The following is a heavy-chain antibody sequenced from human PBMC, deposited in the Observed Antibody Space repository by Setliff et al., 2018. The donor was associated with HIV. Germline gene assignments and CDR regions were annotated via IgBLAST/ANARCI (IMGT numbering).Heavy chain of an antibody. J-gene: IGHJ4*02. CDR2: IHTTGST. V-gene: IGHV4-4*07. D-gene: IGHD3-10*01. CDR1: GGSISSYY. CDR3: ARRHPPDGFWEEDY. Sequence: SETLSLTCTVSGGSISSYYWSWIRLPAGKGLGWIGQIHTTGSTNYNPSLKSLVTISMDTSKNQFFLILNSVTATDTAVYYGARRHPPDGFWEEDYWGQGTLVTVSS.